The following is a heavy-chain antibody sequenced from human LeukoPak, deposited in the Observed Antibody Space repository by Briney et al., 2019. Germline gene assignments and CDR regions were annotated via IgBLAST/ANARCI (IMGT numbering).Heavy chain of an antibody. CDR2: ILGSGGGT. J-gene: IGHJ4*02. V-gene: IGHV3-23*01. Sequence: PGGSLRLSCAASGFTFSNYAMSWVRQAPGKGLEWVSAILGSGGGTHYAAPVQGRVTASTDNSKSTLYLHLNCLRAEDTALYYCAKWGDYDVLTGYYVPDYWGQGTLVTVSS. CDR3: AKWGDYDVLTGYYVPDY. CDR1: GFTFSNYA. D-gene: IGHD3-9*01.